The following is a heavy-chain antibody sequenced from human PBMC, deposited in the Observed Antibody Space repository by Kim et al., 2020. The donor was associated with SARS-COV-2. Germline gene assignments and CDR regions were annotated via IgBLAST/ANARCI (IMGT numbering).Heavy chain of an antibody. CDR3: ARDLSSSSWYNNYYYYYGMDL. Sequence: SQTLSLTCAISGDSVSSNSAAWNWIRQSPSRGLEWLGRTYYRSKWYNDYAVSVKSRITINPDTSKNQFSLQLNSVTPEDTAVYYCARDLSSSSWYNNYYYYYGMDLWGQGTPVTVSS. CDR2: TYYRSKWYN. J-gene: IGHJ6*02. D-gene: IGHD6-13*01. V-gene: IGHV6-1*01. CDR1: GDSVSSNSAA.